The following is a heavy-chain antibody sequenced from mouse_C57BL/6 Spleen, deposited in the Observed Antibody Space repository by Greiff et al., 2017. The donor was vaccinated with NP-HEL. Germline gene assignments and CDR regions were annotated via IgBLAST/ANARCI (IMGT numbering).Heavy chain of an antibody. CDR1: GYTFTDYY. Sequence: EVQLQQSGPELVKPGASVKISCKASGYTFTDYYMNWVKQSHGKSLEWIGDINPNNGGTSYNQKFKGKATLTVDKSSSTAYMELRSLTSEDSAVYYCARRTPSMDYWGKGTSVTVSS. CDR3: ARRTPSMDY. D-gene: IGHD3-3*01. J-gene: IGHJ4*01. V-gene: IGHV1-26*01. CDR2: INPNNGGT.